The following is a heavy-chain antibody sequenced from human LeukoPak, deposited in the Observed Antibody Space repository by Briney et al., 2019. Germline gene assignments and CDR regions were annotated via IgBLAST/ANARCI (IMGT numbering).Heavy chain of an antibody. CDR3: ARVGIQLWFLFDY. CDR2: INPNSGGT. D-gene: IGHD5-18*01. V-gene: IGHV1-2*02. Sequence: ASVKVSCKASGYTLTGYYMHWVRQAPGQGLEWMGWINPNSGGTNYAQKFQGRVTMTRDTSISTAYMELSRLRSDDTAVYYCARVGIQLWFLFDYWGQGTLVTVSS. J-gene: IGHJ4*02. CDR1: GYTLTGYY.